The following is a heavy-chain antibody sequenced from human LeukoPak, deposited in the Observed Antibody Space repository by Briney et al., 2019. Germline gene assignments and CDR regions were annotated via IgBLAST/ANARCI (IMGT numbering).Heavy chain of an antibody. Sequence: PSQTLSLTCTVSGGSISSGDYYWSWIRQPPGKGLEWIGYIYYSGSTYYNPSLKSRATISVDTSKNQFSLKLSSVTAADTAVYYCARDEGYCSSTSCRDYWGQGTLVTVSS. J-gene: IGHJ4*02. CDR3: ARDEGYCSSTSCRDY. CDR2: IYYSGST. CDR1: GGSISSGDYY. D-gene: IGHD2-2*01. V-gene: IGHV4-30-4*01.